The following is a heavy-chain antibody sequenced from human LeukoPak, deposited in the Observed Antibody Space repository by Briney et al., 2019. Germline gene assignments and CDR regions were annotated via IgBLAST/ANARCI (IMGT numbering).Heavy chain of an antibody. D-gene: IGHD3-22*01. Sequence: SETLSLTCAVYGGSFSGYYWSWIRQPPGKGLEWIGEINHSGSTNYNPSLKSRVTISVDTSKNQFSLKLSSVTAADTAVYYCARGDFYDSSGKSEYYFDYWGQGTLDTVSS. CDR3: ARGDFYDSSGKSEYYFDY. CDR1: GGSFSGYY. J-gene: IGHJ4*02. CDR2: INHSGST. V-gene: IGHV4-34*01.